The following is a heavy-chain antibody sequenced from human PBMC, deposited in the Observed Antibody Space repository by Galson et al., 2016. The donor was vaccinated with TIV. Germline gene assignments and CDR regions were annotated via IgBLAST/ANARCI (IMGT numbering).Heavy chain of an antibody. D-gene: IGHD2-2*01. CDR3: ARDCTSNTCHLYYYSMNV. J-gene: IGHJ6*02. CDR1: GYSISSGYY. Sequence: ETLSLTCTVSGYSISSGYYWGWIRQPPGKGLEWIGNNYHTGSTYSTPSLRSRLTTSVDTSTNQFSLIINSVTAADTAVYYCARDCTSNTCHLYYYSMNVWGQGTTVTVSS. CDR2: NYHTGST. V-gene: IGHV4-38-2*02.